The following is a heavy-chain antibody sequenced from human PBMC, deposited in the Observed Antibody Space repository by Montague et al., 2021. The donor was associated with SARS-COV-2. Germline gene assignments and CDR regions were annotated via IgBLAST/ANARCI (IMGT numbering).Heavy chain of an antibody. Sequence: SLRLSLAASGFSFDTDGMSWVRQAPGQGLEWVSSIRGDGDKTYYSGSVKGRFTISRDTSSNTLNLQMNSLRAEDTAIYFCAKQRGPATTTFDYWGQGTLVTVSS. CDR1: GFSFDTDG. V-gene: IGHV3-23*01. CDR3: AKQRGPATTTFDY. J-gene: IGHJ4*02. CDR2: IRGDGDKT. D-gene: IGHD1/OR15-1a*01.